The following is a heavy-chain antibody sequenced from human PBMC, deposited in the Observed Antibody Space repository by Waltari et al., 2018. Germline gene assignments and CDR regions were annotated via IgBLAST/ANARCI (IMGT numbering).Heavy chain of an antibody. D-gene: IGHD6-19*01. V-gene: IGHV1-46*01. J-gene: IGHJ4*02. Sequence: QVQLVQSGAEVKKPGASVKVSCKASGYTFTSYYMHWVRQAPGQGLEWMGIINPSGGSTSYGQKFQGRVTMTRDTSTSTVYMELSSLRSEDTAVYYCAREGAAVAGSYYFDYWGQGTPVTVSS. CDR2: INPSGGST. CDR1: GYTFTSYY. CDR3: AREGAAVAGSYYFDY.